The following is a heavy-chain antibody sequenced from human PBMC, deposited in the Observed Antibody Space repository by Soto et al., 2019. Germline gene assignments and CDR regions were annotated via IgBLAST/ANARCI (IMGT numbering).Heavy chain of an antibody. V-gene: IGHV4-30-2*01. J-gene: IGHJ5*02. CDR2: TYHSGHP. CDR3: ARETDGDYVGYFDP. CDR1: GDTISTGGYS. Sequence: QLQLQESGSRLVKSSETLSLTCAVSGDTISTGGYSWAWIRQPPGKPLEWIGHTYHSGHPYYNPALTSRVIRSVDRSKTQSSLNLTSVTAADTAVSYWARETDGDYVGYFDPWCPGTRVSVSS. D-gene: IGHD4-17*01.